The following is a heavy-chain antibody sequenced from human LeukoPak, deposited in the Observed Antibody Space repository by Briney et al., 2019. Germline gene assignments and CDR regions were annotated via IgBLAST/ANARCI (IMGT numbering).Heavy chain of an antibody. J-gene: IGHJ3*02. V-gene: IGHV4-34*01. CDR3: ARNLYGSGSYRQAFDI. CDR2: INHSGST. Sequence: SETLSLTCAVYGGSFSGYYWSWIRQPPGKGLEWIGEINHSGSTNYNPSLKSRVTISVDTSKNQFSLKLSSVTAADTAVYYCARNLYGSGSYRQAFDIWGQGTTVTVSS. CDR1: GGSFSGYY. D-gene: IGHD3-10*01.